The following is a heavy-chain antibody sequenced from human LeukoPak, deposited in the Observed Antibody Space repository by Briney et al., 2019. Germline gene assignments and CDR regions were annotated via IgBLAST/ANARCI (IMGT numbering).Heavy chain of an antibody. CDR3: ARELRFLEWLLSTGPSNAFDI. D-gene: IGHD3-3*01. Sequence: SETLSLTCTVSGGSISSYYWSWIRQPPGKGLEWIGYIYYSGSTNYNPSLKSRVTISVDTSKNQFSLKVGSATAADTAVYYCARELRFLEWLLSTGPSNAFDIWGQGTMVTVSS. J-gene: IGHJ3*02. CDR2: IYYSGST. CDR1: GGSISSYY. V-gene: IGHV4-59*01.